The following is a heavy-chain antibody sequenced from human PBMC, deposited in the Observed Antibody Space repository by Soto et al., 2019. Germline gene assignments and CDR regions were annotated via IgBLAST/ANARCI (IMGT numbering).Heavy chain of an antibody. J-gene: IGHJ4*02. Sequence: PSETLSLTCTVSGDSVSSYYWSWIRQPPGKGLEWIGYMYHSGTTNYNPSLKSRVTISVDTSKNQFSLKLSSVTAADTAVYYCARGLDTAMVPHYYFDYWGQGTLVTVSS. D-gene: IGHD5-18*01. CDR3: ARGLDTAMVPHYYFDY. V-gene: IGHV4-59*02. CDR2: MYHSGTT. CDR1: GDSVSSYY.